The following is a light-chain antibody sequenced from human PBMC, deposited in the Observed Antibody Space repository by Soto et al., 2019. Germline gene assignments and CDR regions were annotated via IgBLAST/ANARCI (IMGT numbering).Light chain of an antibody. CDR3: QHFYNWPVT. J-gene: IGKJ4*01. CDR2: GAS. Sequence: EIVLTQSPGTLSLSPGERASLSCRASQTVSSVHLAWYQHKPGQAPRLLIYGASRRATGVPDRFSGSGSGTDFTLTISRLEPEDFAVYYCQHFYNWPVTFGGGTKV. CDR1: QTVSSVH. V-gene: IGKV3-20*01.